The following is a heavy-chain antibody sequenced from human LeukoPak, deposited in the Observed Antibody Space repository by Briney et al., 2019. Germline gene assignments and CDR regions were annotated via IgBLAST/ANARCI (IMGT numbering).Heavy chain of an antibody. CDR3: ARAQAIAVAGGGHFDY. J-gene: IGHJ4*02. Sequence: GASVKVSCKASGGTFSSYAISWVRQAPGQGLEWMGGIIPIFGTANYAQKFQGRVTITADESTSTAYMELSSLRSEDAAVYYCARAQAIAVAGGGHFDYWGQGTLVTVSS. CDR1: GGTFSSYA. D-gene: IGHD6-19*01. CDR2: IIPIFGTA. V-gene: IGHV1-69*13.